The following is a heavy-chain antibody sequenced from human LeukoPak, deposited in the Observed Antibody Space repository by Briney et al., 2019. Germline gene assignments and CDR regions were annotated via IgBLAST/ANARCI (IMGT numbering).Heavy chain of an antibody. CDR2: ISGSGGST. Sequence: GGSLRLSCAASGFTFSDYYMSWIRQAPGKGLEWVSAISGSGGSTYYADSVKGRFTISRDNSKNTLYLQMNSLRAEDTAVYYCAKDLGYSSGWYPYNWFDPWGQGTLVTVSS. CDR1: GFTFSDYY. J-gene: IGHJ5*02. CDR3: AKDLGYSSGWYPYNWFDP. V-gene: IGHV3-23*01. D-gene: IGHD6-19*01.